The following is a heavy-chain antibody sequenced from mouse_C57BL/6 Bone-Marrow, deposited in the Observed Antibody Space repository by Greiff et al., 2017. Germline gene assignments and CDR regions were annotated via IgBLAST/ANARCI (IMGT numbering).Heavy chain of an antibody. CDR1: GYAFTNYL. CDR2: INPGSGGT. D-gene: IGHD2-5*01. Sequence: QVQLQQSGAELVRPGTSVKVSCKASGYAFTNYLIEWVKQRPGQGLEWIGVINPGSGGTNYNEEFKGKATWTADKSSRTAYMPLSSLTSEDYAVYCWGRGPRRGYRNRNWYFDVWGTGTTVTVSS. CDR3: GRGPRRGYRNRNWYFDV. J-gene: IGHJ1*03. V-gene: IGHV1-54*01.